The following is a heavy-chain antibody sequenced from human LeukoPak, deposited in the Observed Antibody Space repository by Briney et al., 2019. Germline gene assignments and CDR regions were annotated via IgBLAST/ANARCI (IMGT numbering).Heavy chain of an antibody. CDR3: ARSSYSSSSSV. CDR2: INSDGSEG. J-gene: IGHJ3*01. Sequence: GGSLRLSCAVSGFTFSGFWMSRSRQAPGKGLEWVASINSDGSEGYYADVVKGRFTISRDNAKNSLYLQINSLRAEDTAVYYCARSSYSSSSSVWGQGTMVTVSS. D-gene: IGHD6-6*01. CDR1: GFTFSGFW. V-gene: IGHV3-7*03.